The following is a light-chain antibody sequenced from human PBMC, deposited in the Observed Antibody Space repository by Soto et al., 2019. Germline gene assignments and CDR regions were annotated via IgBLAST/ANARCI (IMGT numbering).Light chain of an antibody. CDR3: SSYTSSSTPVV. CDR1: SSDVVGYNY. Sequence: QSALTQPASVSGSPGQSITISCTGTSSDVVGYNYVSWYQQHPGKAPKLMIYDVSNRHSGVSNRFSGSKSGNTASLTISGLQAEDEADYYCSSYTSSSTPVVFGGGIKVTVL. CDR2: DVS. J-gene: IGLJ2*01. V-gene: IGLV2-14*01.